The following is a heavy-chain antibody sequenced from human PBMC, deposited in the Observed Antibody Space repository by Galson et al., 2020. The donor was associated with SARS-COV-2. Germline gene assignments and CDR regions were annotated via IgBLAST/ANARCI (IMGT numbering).Heavy chain of an antibody. D-gene: IGHD5-12*01. CDR3: AKEEGGYDDDLRYYGMDV. CDR2: IRYDGGKE. Sequence: GASLKISCAASGFTFSDFGMHWVRQAPGKGLEWVTLIRYDGGKEWYADSVEGRFTISSDNSKNTLYLHMSSVRADDTAVYYCAKEEGGYDDDLRYYGMDVWGQGTTVTVSS. V-gene: IGHV3-30*02. CDR1: GFTFSDFG. J-gene: IGHJ6*02.